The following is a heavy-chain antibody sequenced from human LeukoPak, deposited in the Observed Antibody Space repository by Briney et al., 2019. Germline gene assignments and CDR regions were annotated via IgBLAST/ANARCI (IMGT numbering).Heavy chain of an antibody. V-gene: IGHV4-59*11. J-gene: IGHJ6*03. CDR1: GGSISSHY. D-gene: IGHD5-24*01. CDR3: ARSREETPPEYYMDV. CDR2: IYYSGST. Sequence: SETLFLTCTVSGGSISSHYWSWIRQPPGKGLEWIGYIYYSGSTNYNPSLKSRVTISVDTSKNQFSLKLSSVTAADTAVYYCARSREETPPEYYMDVWGKGTTVTVSS.